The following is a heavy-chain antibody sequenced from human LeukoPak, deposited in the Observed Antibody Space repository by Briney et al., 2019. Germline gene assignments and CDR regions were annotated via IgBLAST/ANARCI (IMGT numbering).Heavy chain of an antibody. J-gene: IGHJ5*02. Sequence: GASVTVSFKASGYAFTMFHIHWVRQTPGQGLEWMGIIHTSSGGATSAQKFQGSLTMTRDTSTSTVYMELSSLRSEDTAVYHCARDSYASSLADPWGRGTLVTVSS. V-gene: IGHV1-46*01. CDR2: IHTSSGGA. CDR3: ARDSYASSLADP. CDR1: GYAFTMFH. D-gene: IGHD6-6*01.